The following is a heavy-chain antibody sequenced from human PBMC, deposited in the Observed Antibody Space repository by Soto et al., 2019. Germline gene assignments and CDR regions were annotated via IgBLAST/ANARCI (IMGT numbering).Heavy chain of an antibody. V-gene: IGHV3-33*01. CDR3: ARGGGSSWYYYGMDV. CDR1: GFTFSSYG. D-gene: IGHD6-13*01. CDR2: IWYDGSNK. Sequence: GGSLRLSCAASGFTFSSYGMHWVRQAPGKGLEWVAVIWYDGSNKYYADSVKGRFTISRDNSKNTLYLQMNSLRAEDTAVYYCARGGGSSWYYYGMDVWGQGTTVTVSS. J-gene: IGHJ6*02.